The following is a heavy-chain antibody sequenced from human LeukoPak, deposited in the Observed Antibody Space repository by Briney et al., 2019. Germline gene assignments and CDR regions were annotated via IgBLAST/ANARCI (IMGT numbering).Heavy chain of an antibody. CDR3: AKDRYSSGWYLTHYFDY. Sequence: GGSLRLSCAASGFTFSSYGMHWVRQAPGKGLEWVAVISYDGSNKYYADSVKGRFTISRDNSKNTLYLQMNSLRAEDTAVYYCAKDRYSSGWYLTHYFDYWGQGTLVTVSS. J-gene: IGHJ4*02. CDR2: ISYDGSNK. CDR1: GFTFSSYG. D-gene: IGHD6-19*01. V-gene: IGHV3-30*18.